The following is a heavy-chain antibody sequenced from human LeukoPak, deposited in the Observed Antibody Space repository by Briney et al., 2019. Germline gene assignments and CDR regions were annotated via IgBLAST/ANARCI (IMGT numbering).Heavy chain of an antibody. V-gene: IGHV4-34*01. D-gene: IGHD6-13*01. CDR2: INHSGST. Sequence: PSETLSLTCAVYGGSFSGYYWSWIRQPPGKGLEWIGEINHSGSTNYNPSLKSRVTISVDTSKNQFSLKLRSVTAAATAVYYCARVRYSSSWYNPPHFDYWGQGTLVTVSS. CDR3: ARVRYSSSWYNPPHFDY. J-gene: IGHJ4*02. CDR1: GGSFSGYY.